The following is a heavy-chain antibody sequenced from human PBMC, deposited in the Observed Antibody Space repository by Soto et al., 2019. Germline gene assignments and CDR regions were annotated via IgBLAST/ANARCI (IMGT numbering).Heavy chain of an antibody. V-gene: IGHV1-46*01. D-gene: IGHD2-15*01. CDR2: VNPSGGST. Sequence: ASVKVSCKASGYLFTAYSMHWVRLAPGQGLEWVGVVNPSGGSTKYAQNFQGRVTMTRDTSTTTIYMELSSLRSDDTAIYYCAREENCSGGTCYSEYFHRWGQGTLVTVSS. CDR3: AREENCSGGTCYSEYFHR. CDR1: GYLFTAYS. J-gene: IGHJ1*01.